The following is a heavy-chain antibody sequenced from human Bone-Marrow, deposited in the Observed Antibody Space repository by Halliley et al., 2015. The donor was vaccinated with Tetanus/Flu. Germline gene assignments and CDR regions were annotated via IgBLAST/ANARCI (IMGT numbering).Heavy chain of an antibody. CDR2: IFPSGHA. D-gene: IGHD6-19*01. Sequence: IGSIFPSGHAFYNSSLKSRVTISVDPSKNQFSLNRNSVNAAYTAVYYCVRHGRQWLERCVDYWGQGTLVTVSS. CDR3: VRHGRQWLERCVDY. V-gene: IGHV4-39*01. J-gene: IGHJ4*02.